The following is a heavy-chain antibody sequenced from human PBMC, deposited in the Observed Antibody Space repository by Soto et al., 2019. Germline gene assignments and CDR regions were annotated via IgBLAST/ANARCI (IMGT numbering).Heavy chain of an antibody. J-gene: IGHJ6*02. D-gene: IGHD6-13*01. Sequence: GGSISLSWGAAEFTCGSHGGRCVSQDPGKGLEVVAVILYDGSNKCYAFSVKGCFTISRYNSKNALYLQMNGLSADVTAVYYCARDPGVVVSSSWDRLCYYYYGMDVWGHGTTVTGAS. CDR3: ARDPGVVVSSSWDRLCYYYYGMDV. V-gene: IGHV3-33*01. CDR1: EFTCGSHG. CDR2: ILYDGSNK.